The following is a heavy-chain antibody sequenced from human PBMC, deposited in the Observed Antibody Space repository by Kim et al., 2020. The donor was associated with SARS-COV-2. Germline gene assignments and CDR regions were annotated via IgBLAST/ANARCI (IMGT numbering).Heavy chain of an antibody. Sequence: SQTLSLTCAISGDIVSSNSAAWNWIRQSPSRGREWLGXTYYRSKWYTDYAGSVKSRITIYSDTSKNQFSLQLNSVSPEDTAVYYCARDTPGQKAYDIWGQGTMVTVSS. J-gene: IGHJ3*02. CDR2: TYYRSKWYT. CDR3: ARDTPGQKAYDI. CDR1: GDIVSSNSAA. V-gene: IGHV6-1*01.